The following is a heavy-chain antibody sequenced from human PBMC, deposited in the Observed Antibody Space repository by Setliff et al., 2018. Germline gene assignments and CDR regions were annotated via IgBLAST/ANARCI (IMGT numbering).Heavy chain of an antibody. Sequence: TSETLSLTCATYGGTFSDYHWTWIRQSPEKGLEWIGEINHRGSTNYNPSLKSRVTMSIDTSKDQFSLKLISMTAADTAVYYCARGRNIAARLLDSWGQGTLVTVSS. CDR2: INHRGST. J-gene: IGHJ4*02. V-gene: IGHV4-34*01. CDR3: ARGRNIAARLLDS. D-gene: IGHD6-6*01. CDR1: GGTFSDYH.